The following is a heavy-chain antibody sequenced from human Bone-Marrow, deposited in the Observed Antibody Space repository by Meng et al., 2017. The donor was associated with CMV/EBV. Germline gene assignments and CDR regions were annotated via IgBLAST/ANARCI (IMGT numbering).Heavy chain of an antibody. CDR2: ISGSGGST. J-gene: IGHJ3*02. Sequence: GESLKISCAASGFTFSSYAMSWVRQAPGKGLEWVSAISGSGGSTHYADSVKGRFTVSRDNSKKTLYLQMNSLTAEDAAVYYCAREGDAFDIWGQGTMVTVSS. V-gene: IGHV3-23*01. CDR1: GFTFSSYA. CDR3: AREGDAFDI.